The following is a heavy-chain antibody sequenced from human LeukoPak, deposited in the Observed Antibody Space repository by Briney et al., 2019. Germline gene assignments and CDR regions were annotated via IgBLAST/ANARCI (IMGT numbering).Heavy chain of an antibody. CDR2: IWYGGSNK. V-gene: IGHV3-33*01. J-gene: IGHJ5*02. CDR1: GFTFSSYG. Sequence: PGGSLRLSCAASGFTFSSYGMHWVRQAPGRGLEWVAVIWYGGSNKYYADSVKGRFTISRDNSKNTLYLQMNSLRAEDTAVYYCARDPWPTTVTTIGVMNWFDPWGQGTLVTVSS. D-gene: IGHD4-17*01. CDR3: ARDPWPTTVTTIGVMNWFDP.